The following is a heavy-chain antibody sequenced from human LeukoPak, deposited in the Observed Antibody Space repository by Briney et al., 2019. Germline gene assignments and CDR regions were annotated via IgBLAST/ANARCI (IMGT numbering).Heavy chain of an antibody. CDR2: IYSGGST. D-gene: IGHD1-7*01. CDR1: GFTVSNNY. V-gene: IGHV3-53*01. Sequence: GGSLRLSCAASGFTVSNNYMSWVRQAPGKGLEWVSIIYSGGSTYYADSVKGRFTISRDNSKNTLYLQMNSLRAEDTAVYYCAKDRNRITGTTGYFDYWGQGTLVTVSS. CDR3: AKDRNRITGTTGYFDY. J-gene: IGHJ4*02.